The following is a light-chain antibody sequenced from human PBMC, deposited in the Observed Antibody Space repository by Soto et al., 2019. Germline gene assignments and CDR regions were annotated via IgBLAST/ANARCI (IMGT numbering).Light chain of an antibody. V-gene: IGLV1-51*01. CDR3: GSWDSSLSAYV. CDR1: SSNVGGHY. J-gene: IGLJ1*01. CDR2: DDD. Sequence: QSVLTQPPSVSAAPGRTVTVSCSGTSSNVGGHYVSWYQQLPGTAPKLLIYDDDKRPSGIPDRFSGSKSGTSATLGITGFQTGDEADYYCGSWDSSLSAYVFATGTKVTVL.